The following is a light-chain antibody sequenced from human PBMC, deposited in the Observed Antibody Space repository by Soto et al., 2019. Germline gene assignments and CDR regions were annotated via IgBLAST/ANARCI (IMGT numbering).Light chain of an antibody. J-gene: IGKJ1*01. CDR3: QRDYSTPRT. Sequence: DIQMTQSPSSLSASVGDRVTITCRASQSISGYLNWYQQKPGKAPKLLIYGASSLQSGVPSRFSGSGSGTDFTLTISSLQPEDFATYYCQRDYSTPRTFGQGTKVDIK. V-gene: IGKV1-39*01. CDR2: GAS. CDR1: QSISGY.